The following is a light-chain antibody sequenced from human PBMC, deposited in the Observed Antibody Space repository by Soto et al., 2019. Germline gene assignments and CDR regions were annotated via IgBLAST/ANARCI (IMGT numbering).Light chain of an antibody. J-gene: IGLJ1*01. CDR2: DVS. V-gene: IGLV2-14*01. CDR3: SSYTSSSTSYV. Sequence: ALTQPASVSGSPGQSITISCTGTSSDDGGYNYVSWYQQHPGKAPKLMIYDVSNRPSGVSNRFSGSKSGNTASLTISGLQAEDEADYYCSSYTSSSTSYVFGTGTRSPS. CDR1: SSDDGGYNY.